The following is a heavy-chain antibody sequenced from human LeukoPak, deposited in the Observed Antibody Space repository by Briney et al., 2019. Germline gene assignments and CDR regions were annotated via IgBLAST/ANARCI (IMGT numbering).Heavy chain of an antibody. CDR3: ARELGNWNLY. D-gene: IGHD1-20*01. CDR1: GYTFTDYY. Sequence: ASVKVSCKASGYTFTDYYIHWVRQAPGQGLEWMGWINPNSGGTNYAQKFQGRVTMTRDTSISTAYMELRRLTSDDTAVYYCARELGNWNLYWGQGTLVTVSS. CDR2: INPNSGGT. V-gene: IGHV1-2*02. J-gene: IGHJ4*02.